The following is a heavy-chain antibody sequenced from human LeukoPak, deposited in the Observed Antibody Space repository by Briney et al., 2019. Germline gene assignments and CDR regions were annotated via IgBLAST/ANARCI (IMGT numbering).Heavy chain of an antibody. D-gene: IGHD3-10*01. CDR1: GFTFSTYW. CDR3: ARAGKGRYYGSVLPVGMDV. Sequence: GGSLRLSCAASGFTFSTYWMHWVRQVPGKGLVWVSRLNSDGSSTTYADSVKGRFTISRENAKNSLYLQMNSLRAGDTAVYYCARAGKGRYYGSVLPVGMDVWGQGTTVTVSS. V-gene: IGHV3-74*01. CDR2: LNSDGSST. J-gene: IGHJ6*02.